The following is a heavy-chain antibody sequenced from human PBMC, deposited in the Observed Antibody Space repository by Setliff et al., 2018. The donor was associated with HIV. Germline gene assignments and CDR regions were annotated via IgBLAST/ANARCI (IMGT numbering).Heavy chain of an antibody. CDR1: GGSITSFY. CDR2: IYTSGST. D-gene: IGHD1-1*01. CDR3: ARTTILQESFDR. Sequence: SETLSLTCTVSGGSITSFYWNWIRQPAGRGLEWIGRIYTSGSTNYSPSLKSRVSMSVDTSRNQLSLRLTSVTAADTAVYFCARTTILQESFDRWGQRKMVTVAS. V-gene: IGHV4-4*07. J-gene: IGHJ3*01.